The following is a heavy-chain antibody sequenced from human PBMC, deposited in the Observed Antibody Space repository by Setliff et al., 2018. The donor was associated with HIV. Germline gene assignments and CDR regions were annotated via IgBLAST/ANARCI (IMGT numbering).Heavy chain of an antibody. CDR1: GFSISSRYY. J-gene: IGHJ6*03. CDR3: ARGRYRSRWYASDHYYIDV. D-gene: IGHD6-13*01. Sequence: SETLSLTCDVSGFSISSRYYWGWIHQPPGKGLQWIGSIYYRGSTYYNPSLKSRVTISVDTSKNQFSLKLRSVTAADTALYYCARGRYRSRWYASDHYYIDVWGKGTTVTVSS. CDR2: IYYRGST. V-gene: IGHV4-38-2*01.